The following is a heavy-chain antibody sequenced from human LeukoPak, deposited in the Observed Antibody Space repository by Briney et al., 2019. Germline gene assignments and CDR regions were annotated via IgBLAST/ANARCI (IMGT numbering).Heavy chain of an antibody. CDR3: AREVEMATIGYFDY. CDR1: GFTFSSYA. Sequence: GGSLRLSCAASGFTFSSYAMHWVRQAPDKGLEWVAVISYDGSNKYYADSVKGRFTISRDNSKNTLYLQMNSLRAEDTAVYYCAREVEMATIGYFDYWGQGTLVAVSS. D-gene: IGHD5-24*01. J-gene: IGHJ4*02. CDR2: ISYDGSNK. V-gene: IGHV3-30*01.